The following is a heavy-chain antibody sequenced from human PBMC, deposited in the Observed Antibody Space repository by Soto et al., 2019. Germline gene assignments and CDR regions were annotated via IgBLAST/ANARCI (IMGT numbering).Heavy chain of an antibody. CDR2: VFYSGGT. V-gene: IGHV4-39*01. J-gene: IGHJ4*02. D-gene: IGHD3-22*01. CDR1: GDSITDSTYY. CDR3: ARHSTGYYYSYFDY. Sequence: SETLSLTCTVSGDSITDSTYYRAWIRQPPGKGLEWIGSVFYSGGTHYNPSRKSRVTISVDTSKNQFSLKVRSVTAADTAVYYCARHSTGYYYSYFDYWGPGTLVTAPQ.